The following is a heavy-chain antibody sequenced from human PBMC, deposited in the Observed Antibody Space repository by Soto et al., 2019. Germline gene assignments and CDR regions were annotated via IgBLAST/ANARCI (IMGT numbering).Heavy chain of an antibody. Sequence: SETLSLTCTVSGGSISSYYWSWIRQPPGKGLEWIAYIYYTGSTNYNPSLKSRVTLSADTSKNQFSLKLISVTAADTAMYYCARVDSSGSYFDYWGQGTLVTVPS. D-gene: IGHD3-22*01. CDR3: ARVDSSGSYFDY. V-gene: IGHV4-59*01. J-gene: IGHJ4*02. CDR1: GGSISSYY. CDR2: IYYTGST.